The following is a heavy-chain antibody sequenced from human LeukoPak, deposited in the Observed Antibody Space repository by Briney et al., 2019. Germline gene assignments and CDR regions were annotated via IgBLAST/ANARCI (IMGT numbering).Heavy chain of an antibody. D-gene: IGHD2-21*01. J-gene: IGHJ4*02. CDR3: ARVFGLFLIPTSYFDL. Sequence: ASVKVSCKSSGYIFNSYGITWVRQAPGQGLEWMGWISGYNGNTKYAQKFQGRVTMTTDTPTSIGYMELRTLRSDDTAVYYCARVFGLFLIPTSYFDLWGQGSLVTVSS. CDR2: ISGYNGNT. V-gene: IGHV1-18*01. CDR1: GYIFNSYG.